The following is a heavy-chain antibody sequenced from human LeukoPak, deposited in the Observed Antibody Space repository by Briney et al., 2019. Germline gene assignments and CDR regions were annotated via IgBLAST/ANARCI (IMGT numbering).Heavy chain of an antibody. J-gene: IGHJ4*02. CDR1: GGTFSNYA. CDR3: ATVSGYSGYDSDY. CDR2: IIPLLGIA. Sequence: SVKVSCKASGGTFSNYAISWVRQAPGQGLEWMGRIIPLLGIANYAQKLQGRVTMTTDTSTSTAYMELRSLRSDDTAVYYCATVSGYSGYDSDYWGQGTLVTVSS. V-gene: IGHV1-69*04. D-gene: IGHD5-12*01.